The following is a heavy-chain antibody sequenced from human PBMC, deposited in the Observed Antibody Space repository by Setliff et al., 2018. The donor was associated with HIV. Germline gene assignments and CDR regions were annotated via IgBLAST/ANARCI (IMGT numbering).Heavy chain of an antibody. CDR1: GYTFTSYG. D-gene: IGHD1-26*01. J-gene: IGHJ6*03. Sequence: ASVKVFCKASGYTFTSYGITWVRQAPGQGLEWMGWINAYNGNTNYAQELQGRVTMTTDTSTSTVYMELRSLRSDDTAVYYCAREGYSGSYFNYYYYLDVWGKGTTVTVSS. V-gene: IGHV1-18*01. CDR3: AREGYSGSYFNYYYYLDV. CDR2: INAYNGNT.